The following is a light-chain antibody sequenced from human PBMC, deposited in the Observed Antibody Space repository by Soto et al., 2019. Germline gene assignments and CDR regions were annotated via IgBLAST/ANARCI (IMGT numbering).Light chain of an antibody. CDR3: QQYYSYSVA. V-gene: IGKV1-5*03. CDR2: RAS. CDR1: HTIRSW. Sequence: DIQMSQSPSSLSGSVRDRATTTSRASHTIRSWLAWYQQKPGKAPKLLIYRASTLKSGVPSRFSGSGSGTEFTLTISSLQPDDVAAYYCQQYYSYSVAFGEGTKVDIK. J-gene: IGKJ1*01.